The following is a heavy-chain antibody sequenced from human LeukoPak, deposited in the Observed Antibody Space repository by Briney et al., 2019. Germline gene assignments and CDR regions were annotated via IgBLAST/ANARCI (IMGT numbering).Heavy chain of an antibody. Sequence: GGSLRLSCAASGFTFSSYSMNWVRQAPGKGLEWVSYISSSSSTIYYADSVKGRFTISRDNAKNSLYLQMNSLRDEDTAVYYCARGRAAAGSYYFDYWGRGTLVTVSS. CDR2: ISSSSSTI. CDR1: GFTFSSYS. D-gene: IGHD6-13*01. J-gene: IGHJ4*02. CDR3: ARGRAAAGSYYFDY. V-gene: IGHV3-48*02.